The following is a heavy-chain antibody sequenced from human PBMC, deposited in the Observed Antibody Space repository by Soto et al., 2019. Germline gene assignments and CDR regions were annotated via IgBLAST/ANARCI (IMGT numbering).Heavy chain of an antibody. CDR2: ISAYNGNT. CDR1: GYTFTSYG. V-gene: IGHV1-18*04. Sequence: ASVKVSFKASGYTFTSYGISWLRQARGQGLEWMGWISAYNGNTNYAQKLQGRVTMTTDTSTSTAYMELRSLRSDDTAVYYCARSRGLDFWSGGSCYVGGMDVWGQGTTVTV. D-gene: IGHD2-15*01. CDR3: ARSRGLDFWSGGSCYVGGMDV. J-gene: IGHJ6*02.